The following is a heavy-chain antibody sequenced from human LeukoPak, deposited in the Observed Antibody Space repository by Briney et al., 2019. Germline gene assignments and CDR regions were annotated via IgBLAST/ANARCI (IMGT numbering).Heavy chain of an antibody. J-gene: IGHJ5*02. V-gene: IGHV3-48*03. CDR3: ATEPRSSGYYFFKLFENNWFDP. CDR2: ISSSGSTI. D-gene: IGHD3-22*01. CDR1: GFTFSSYE. Sequence: PGGSLRLSCAASGFTFSSYEMNWVRQAPGKGLEWVSYISSSGSTIYYADSVKGRFTISRDNAKNSLYLQMNSLRAEDTAVYYCATEPRSSGYYFFKLFENNWFDPWGQGTLVTVSS.